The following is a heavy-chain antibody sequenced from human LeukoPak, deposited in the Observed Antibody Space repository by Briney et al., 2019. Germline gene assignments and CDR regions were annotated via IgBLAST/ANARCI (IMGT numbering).Heavy chain of an antibody. CDR3: TRSVGHFDS. D-gene: IGHD2-15*01. J-gene: IGHJ4*02. Sequence: GGSLRLSCSASEFTFSSYSMHWVRQAPGKGLEYVATVSGNGGGTHCADSVKGRFTVSRDNSKNTLYLQVSSLRVEDTAVYYCTRSVGHFDSWGQGTLVTVSS. CDR1: EFTFSSYS. V-gene: IGHV3-64D*06. CDR2: VSGNGGGT.